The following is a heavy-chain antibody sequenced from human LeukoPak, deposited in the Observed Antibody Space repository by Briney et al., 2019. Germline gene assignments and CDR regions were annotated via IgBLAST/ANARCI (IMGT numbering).Heavy chain of an antibody. D-gene: IGHD1/OR15-1a*01. CDR2: IRQDGSEK. J-gene: IGHJ4*01. Sequence: GGSLRLSCAASGFTFSDYWMNWVRLAPGKGLEWVASIRQDGSEKSYVDSVKARFTVSRDNTWNSLYLQMNSLRAEDTAVYYCARDGTAPGLYFDLWGQGTLVTVSS. V-gene: IGHV3-7*01. CDR1: GFTFSDYW. CDR3: ARDGTAPGLYFDL.